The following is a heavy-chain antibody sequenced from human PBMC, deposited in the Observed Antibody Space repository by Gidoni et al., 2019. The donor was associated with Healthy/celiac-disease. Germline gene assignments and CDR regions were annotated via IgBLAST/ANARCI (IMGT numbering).Heavy chain of an antibody. Sequence: VKPGGSLRLSCAASGFTFSDYYMSWIRQAPGKGLEWVSYISSSGSTIYYADSVKGRFTISRDNAKNSLYLQMNSLRAEDTAVYYCAREVITFGGVIAPYYYYYGMDVWGQGTTVTVSS. J-gene: IGHJ6*02. D-gene: IGHD3-16*02. V-gene: IGHV3-11*01. CDR1: GFTFSDYY. CDR3: AREVITFGGVIAPYYYYYGMDV. CDR2: ISSSGSTI.